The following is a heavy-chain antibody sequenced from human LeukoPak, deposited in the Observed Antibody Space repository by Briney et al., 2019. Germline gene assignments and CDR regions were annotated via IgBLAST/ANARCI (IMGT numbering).Heavy chain of an antibody. CDR3: AKDLRGYYGSGSPSGLDY. CDR1: GFTFSSYA. D-gene: IGHD3-10*01. J-gene: IGHJ4*02. Sequence: GGSLRLSCAASGFTFSSYAMSWVRQAPGKGLEWVSAISGSGGSTYYADSVKGRFTISRDNSKNTLYLQTNSLRAEDTAVYYCAKDLRGYYGSGSPSGLDYWGQGTLVTVSS. V-gene: IGHV3-23*01. CDR2: ISGSGGST.